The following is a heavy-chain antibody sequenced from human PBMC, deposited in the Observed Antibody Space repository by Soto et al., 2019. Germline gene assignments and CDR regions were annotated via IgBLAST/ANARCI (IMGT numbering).Heavy chain of an antibody. J-gene: IGHJ6*02. CDR1: GFTFGDYA. CDR3: SRYTYTSRYSYYGMDA. D-gene: IGHD6-19*01. CDR2: VRSKAYGGTS. V-gene: IGHV3-49*03. Sequence: GGSLRLSCTASGFTFGDYAMSWFRQAPGKGLEWVGVVRSKAYGGTSDYAASVKGRFTISRDDSKSVAYLQMNTLRTEDTAVYYCSRYTYTSRYSYYGMDAWAHGTTVTVSS.